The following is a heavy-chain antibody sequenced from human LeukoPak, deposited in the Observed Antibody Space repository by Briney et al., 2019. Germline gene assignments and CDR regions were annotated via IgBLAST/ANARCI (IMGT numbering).Heavy chain of an antibody. CDR2: INPKSGDT. CDR1: GYTFTGNY. J-gene: IGHJ5*02. CDR3: ARSQHNTFDP. Sequence: GASVKVSCKTSGYTFTGNYMHWVRQAPGQGLEWMGWINPKSGDTKYAQKFQGRVTVTRDTSSSTSYLELSRLRSDDTAIYYCARSQHNTFDPWGRGTLATVSS. V-gene: IGHV1-2*02. D-gene: IGHD1-1*01.